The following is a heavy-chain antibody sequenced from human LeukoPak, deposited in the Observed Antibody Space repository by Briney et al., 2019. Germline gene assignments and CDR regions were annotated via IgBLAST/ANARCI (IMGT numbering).Heavy chain of an antibody. D-gene: IGHD3-22*01. CDR2: IYYSGST. J-gene: IGHJ6*03. CDR3: ARDGGKALTYYYDSSGFGMDV. Sequence: SETASLTCTVSGGSISSYYWSWVRQPPGKGLEWIGYIYYSGSTYYNPSLKSRVTISVDTSKNQFSLKLSSVTAADTAVYYCARDGGKALTYYYDSSGFGMDVWGKGTTVTVSS. V-gene: IGHV4-59*12. CDR1: GGSISSYY.